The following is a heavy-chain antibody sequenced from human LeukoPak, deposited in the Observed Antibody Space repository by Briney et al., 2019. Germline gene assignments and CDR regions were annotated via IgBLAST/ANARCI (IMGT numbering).Heavy chain of an antibody. D-gene: IGHD3-22*01. V-gene: IGHV3-21*01. CDR1: GFIFSSYS. CDR3: ARANYYDSSGYYYFDY. J-gene: IGHJ4*02. CDR2: ISTSSSYI. Sequence: GGSLRLSCAASGFIFSSYSMNWVRQAPGKGLEWVSFISTSSSYIYYADSVKGRFTISRDNAKNSLYLQMNSLRAEDTAVYYCARANYYDSSGYYYFDYWGQGTLVTVSS.